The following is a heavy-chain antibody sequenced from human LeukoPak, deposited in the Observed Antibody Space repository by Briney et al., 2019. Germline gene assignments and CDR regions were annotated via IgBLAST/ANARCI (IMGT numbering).Heavy chain of an antibody. V-gene: IGHV4-59*01. CDR3: ARISSAVFDY. Sequence: PSETLSLTCTVSGGSISSYYWSWIRQPPGKGLEWIGYIYNRGSTNYNPSPKSRVTLSVDTSKSQFSLRLSSVTAADTAVYYCARISSAVFDYWGQGTLVTVSS. CDR1: GGSISSYY. CDR2: IYNRGST. D-gene: IGHD6-19*01. J-gene: IGHJ4*02.